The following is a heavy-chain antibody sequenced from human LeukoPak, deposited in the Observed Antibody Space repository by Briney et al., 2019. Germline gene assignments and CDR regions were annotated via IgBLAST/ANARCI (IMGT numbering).Heavy chain of an antibody. CDR2: IYYSGST. J-gene: IGHJ4*02. V-gene: IGHV4-39*07. CDR1: GGSISSSSYY. CDR3: ASIYSSSHRREGRLFDY. Sequence: SETLSLTCTVSGGSISSSSYYWGWIRQPPGKGLEWIGSIYYSGSTYYNPSLKSRVTISVDTSKNQFSLKLSSVTAADTAVYYCASIYSSSHRREGRLFDYWGQGTLVTVSS. D-gene: IGHD6-6*01.